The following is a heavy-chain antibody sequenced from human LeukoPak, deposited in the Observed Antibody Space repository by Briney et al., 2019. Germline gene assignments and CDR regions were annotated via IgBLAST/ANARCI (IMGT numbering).Heavy chain of an antibody. D-gene: IGHD2-21*01. Sequence: SGGSLRLSCAASGFTFSSYEMNWVRQAPGKGLEWVSYISSSGSTIYYADSVKGRFTISRDNAKNSLYLQMNSLRSEDMAFYYCARGLVGAAVEGLCDYWGQGTLVTVSS. J-gene: IGHJ4*02. CDR3: ARGLVGAAVEGLCDY. CDR2: ISSSGSTI. V-gene: IGHV3-48*03. CDR1: GFTFSSYE.